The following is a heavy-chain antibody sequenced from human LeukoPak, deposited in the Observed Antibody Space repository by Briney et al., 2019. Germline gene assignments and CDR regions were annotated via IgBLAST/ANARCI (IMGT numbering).Heavy chain of an antibody. CDR3: AGDLRAWLQSFGSFS. D-gene: IGHD5-24*01. V-gene: IGHV1-2*02. J-gene: IGHJ1*01. CDR2: INPKSGGT. CDR1: GYTFTDYY. Sequence: GASVKVSCKASGYTFTDYYMHWVRQAPGQGLEWMGWINPKSGGTKYAQNFQGRVTMTTDTSISTAYLELTGLRSDDTAVYYCAGDLRAWLQSFGSFSWGQGTLVTVSS.